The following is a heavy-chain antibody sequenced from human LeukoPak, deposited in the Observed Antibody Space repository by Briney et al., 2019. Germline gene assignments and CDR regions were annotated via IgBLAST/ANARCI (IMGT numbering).Heavy chain of an antibody. CDR1: GFSFSSYW. V-gene: IGHV3-7*03. J-gene: IGHJ6*02. D-gene: IGHD1-7*01. Sequence: GGSLRLSCAASGFSFSSYWMSWVRQAPGKGLECVANIKEDGSEKYYVDSVKGRFTISRDNAKNSLYLQMSSLRAEDTAVYYCARPGTTLYYYYGMDVWGQGTTVTVSS. CDR3: ARPGTTLYYYYGMDV. CDR2: IKEDGSEK.